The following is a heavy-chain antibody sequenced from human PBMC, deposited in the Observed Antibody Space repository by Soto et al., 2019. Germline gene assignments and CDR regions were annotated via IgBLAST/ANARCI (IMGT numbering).Heavy chain of an antibody. Sequence: QVQLVQSGAEVKKPGSSVKVSCKASGDTFNFYTISWVRQAPGQGLEWMGRIIPMLGMSNYAQKFQDRVTIIAGKSTSTAYMQLSSLRSEDTAIYYCATSYGSGSRPFDYWGQGTLVTVSS. V-gene: IGHV1-69*02. CDR3: ATSYGSGSRPFDY. J-gene: IGHJ4*02. CDR2: IIPMLGMS. CDR1: GDTFNFYT. D-gene: IGHD3-10*01.